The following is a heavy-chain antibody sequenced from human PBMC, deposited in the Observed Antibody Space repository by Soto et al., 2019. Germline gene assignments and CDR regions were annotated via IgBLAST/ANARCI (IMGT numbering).Heavy chain of an antibody. V-gene: IGHV3-30-3*01. J-gene: IGHJ4*02. CDR2: VSYDATNQ. CDR3: ARGGYGSGSYCAGFDY. D-gene: IGHD3-10*01. CDR1: GFRFSSFV. Sequence: QAQLVESGGGVAQPGGPLRLSCAASGFRFSSFVMHWVRQAPGKGLAWVALVSYDATNQYYSDSVKGRFTVSRDNSKNTLYLQMDSLRPEETAVYFCARGGYGSGSYCAGFDYWGLGTLVTVPS.